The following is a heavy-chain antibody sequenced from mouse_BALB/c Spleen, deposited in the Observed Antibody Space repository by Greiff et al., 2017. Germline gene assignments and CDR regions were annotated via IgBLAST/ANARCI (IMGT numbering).Heavy chain of an antibody. Sequence: EVQGVESGGGLVQPGGSRKLSCAASGFPFSSFGMHWVRQAPEKGLEWVAYISSGSSTIYYADTVKGRFTISRDNPKNTLFLQMTSLRSVDTAMYYYARDYGWFACWGQGTLVTVSA. CDR3: ARDYGWFAC. CDR2: ISSGSSTI. D-gene: IGHD1-1*01. J-gene: IGHJ3*01. CDR1: GFPFSSFG. V-gene: IGHV5-17*02.